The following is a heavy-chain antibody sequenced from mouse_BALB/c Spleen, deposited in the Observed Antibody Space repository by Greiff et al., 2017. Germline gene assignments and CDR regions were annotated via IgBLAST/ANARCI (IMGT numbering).Heavy chain of an antibody. CDR3: TREGYGNYVGAMDY. J-gene: IGHJ4*01. Sequence: QVHVKQPGAELVRPGASVKLSCKASGYTFTSYWINWVKQRPGQGLEWIGNIYPSDSYTNYNQKFKDKATLTVDKSSSTAYMQLSSPTSEDSAVYYCTREGYGNYVGAMDYWGQGTSVTVSS. CDR2: IYPSDSYT. V-gene: IGHV1-69*02. D-gene: IGHD2-1*01. CDR1: GYTFTSYW.